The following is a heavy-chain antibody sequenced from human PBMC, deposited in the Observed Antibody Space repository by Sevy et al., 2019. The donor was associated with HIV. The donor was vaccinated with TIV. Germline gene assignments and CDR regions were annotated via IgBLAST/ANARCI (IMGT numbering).Heavy chain of an antibody. J-gene: IGHJ3*02. CDR1: EFTFSSHA. D-gene: IGHD3-3*02. CDR3: ARDGRGISAFDI. V-gene: IGHV3-23*01. CDR2: ISGNGENR. Sequence: GGSLRLSCAASEFTFSSHAVSWVRQAPAKGLEWVSAISGNGENRHYADSVRGRFTISRDNFKNTLYLQMNSLRAEDTALYYCARDGRGISAFDIWGQGTMVTVSS.